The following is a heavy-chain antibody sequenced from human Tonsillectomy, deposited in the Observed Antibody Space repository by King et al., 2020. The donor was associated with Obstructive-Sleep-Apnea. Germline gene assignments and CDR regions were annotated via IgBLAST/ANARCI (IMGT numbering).Heavy chain of an antibody. Sequence: QLVQSGAEVKKPGASVKVSCKVSGYTLTEVSMHWVRQAPGKGLEGMVGFDPEDGETIYAQKFQGRGTMTEDTSTDTAYMELSSRRSEDTAVDYCATGRSLLPTFDYWGQGTLVTVSS. V-gene: IGHV1-24*01. CDR2: FDPEDGET. CDR1: GYTLTEVS. CDR3: ATGRSLLPTFDY. D-gene: IGHD2-15*01. J-gene: IGHJ4*02.